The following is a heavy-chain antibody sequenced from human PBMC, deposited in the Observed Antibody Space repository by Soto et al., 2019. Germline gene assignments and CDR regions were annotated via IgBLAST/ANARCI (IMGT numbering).Heavy chain of an antibody. CDR3: ARDGGRWLQFLDY. V-gene: IGHV1-18*01. Sequence: ASLNVRRKYYGYTCTFYGIRWLRQGPGQGLEWMGWISAYNGSTNYAQKLQGRVTMTTDTSTSTAYMELRSLRSDDTAVYYCARDGGRWLQFLDYLGQGTLVTVSS. CDR1: GYTCTFYG. D-gene: IGHD5-12*01. J-gene: IGHJ4*02. CDR2: ISAYNGST.